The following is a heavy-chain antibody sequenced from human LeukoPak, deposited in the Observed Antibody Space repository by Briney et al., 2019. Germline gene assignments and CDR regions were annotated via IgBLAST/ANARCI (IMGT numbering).Heavy chain of an antibody. CDR1: GXSFTSYC. Sequence: GESLKISCKGSGXSFTSYCIGWVRQMPGKVLEWMGIIYPSDSDTRYSPSFQGQVTISADKSISTAYLQWSSLKASDTAMYYCAGPAVAGTLGFFDYWGQGTLVTVSS. D-gene: IGHD6-19*01. CDR2: IYPSDSDT. CDR3: AGPAVAGTLGFFDY. J-gene: IGHJ4*02. V-gene: IGHV5-51*01.